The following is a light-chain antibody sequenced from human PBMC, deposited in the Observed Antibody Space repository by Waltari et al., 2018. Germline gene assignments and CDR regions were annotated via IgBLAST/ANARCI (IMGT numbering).Light chain of an antibody. CDR3: SAYTNTNTLL. CDR2: DVA. Sequence: SALTQPASVSGSPGQSITIPCTGTNSDIGFYNFVSWYQQHPGKAPKLIIYDVARWPSGVSHRFSGSKSGNTASLTISALQGEDEADYYCSAYTNTNTLLFGGGTKVTVL. V-gene: IGLV2-14*03. CDR1: NSDIGFYNF. J-gene: IGLJ2*01.